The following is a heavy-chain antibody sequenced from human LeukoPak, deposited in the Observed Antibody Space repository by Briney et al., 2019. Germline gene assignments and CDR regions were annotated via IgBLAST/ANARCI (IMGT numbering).Heavy chain of an antibody. Sequence: ASVKVSCTASGYTFTSYGIGWVRQAPGQGLEWMGWISAYNGNTNYAQKPQGRVTMTTDTSTSTAYMELRSLRSDDTAMYYCARGAGSGSYYNVYYYYYMDVWGKGTTVTVSS. CDR1: GYTFTSYG. V-gene: IGHV1-18*01. J-gene: IGHJ6*03. CDR2: ISAYNGNT. CDR3: ARGAGSGSYYNVYYYYYMDV. D-gene: IGHD3-10*01.